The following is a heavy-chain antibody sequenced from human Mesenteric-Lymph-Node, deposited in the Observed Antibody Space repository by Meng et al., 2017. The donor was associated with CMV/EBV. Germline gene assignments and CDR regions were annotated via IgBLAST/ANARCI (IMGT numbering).Heavy chain of an antibody. V-gene: IGHV1-69*10. CDR3: ARGEALAGSGYGTIDY. CDR1: GGTFSSYA. Sequence: SVKVSCKASGGTFSSYAISWVRQAPGQGLEWMGGIIPILGIANYAQKFQGRVTITADKSTSTAYMELSSLRSEDTAVYYCARGEALAGSGYGTIDYWGQGTLVTVSS. CDR2: IIPILGIA. D-gene: IGHD5-12*01. J-gene: IGHJ4*02.